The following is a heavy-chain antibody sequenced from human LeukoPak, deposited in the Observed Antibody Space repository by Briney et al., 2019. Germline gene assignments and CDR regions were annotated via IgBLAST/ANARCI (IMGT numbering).Heavy chain of an antibody. CDR3: ARDGGTEGGVGAFDI. D-gene: IGHD3-16*01. CDR1: GGTFSSYA. CDR2: IIPIFGTA. V-gene: IGHV1-69*05. J-gene: IGHJ3*02. Sequence: ASVKVSCKASGGTFSSYAISWVRQAPGQGPEWMGGIIPIFGTANYAQKFQGRVTITTDESTSTVYMELSSLRSEDTAVYYCARDGGTEGGVGAFDIWGQGTMVTVSS.